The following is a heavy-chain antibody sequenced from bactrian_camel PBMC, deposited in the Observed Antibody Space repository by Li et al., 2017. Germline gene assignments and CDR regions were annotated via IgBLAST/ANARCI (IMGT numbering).Heavy chain of an antibody. CDR3: AGFKIGGY. CDR1: GFSTTSNC. V-gene: IGHV3S1*01. CDR2: VSTGGGPGP. Sequence: HVQLVESGGGSVQAGGTLRLSCAASGFSTTSNCMGWFRQAPGEERKGVAAVSTGGGPGPYYADSVKGRFTISRDNAKNTVYLQLNSLKTEDMGMYHCAGFKIGGYWGRGTQVTVS. J-gene: IGHJ6*01.